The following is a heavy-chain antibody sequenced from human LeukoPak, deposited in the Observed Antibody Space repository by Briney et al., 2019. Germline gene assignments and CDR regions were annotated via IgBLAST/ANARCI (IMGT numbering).Heavy chain of an antibody. CDR1: GGSFSGYY. D-gene: IGHD3-10*01. Sequence: SETLSLTCAVYGGSFSGYYWSWIRQPPGKGLEWIGEINHSGSTNYNPSLKSRVTISVDTSKNQFSLKLSSVTAADTAVYYCARDQFVDYWGQGTLVTVSS. CDR2: INHSGST. V-gene: IGHV4-34*01. CDR3: ARDQFVDY. J-gene: IGHJ4*02.